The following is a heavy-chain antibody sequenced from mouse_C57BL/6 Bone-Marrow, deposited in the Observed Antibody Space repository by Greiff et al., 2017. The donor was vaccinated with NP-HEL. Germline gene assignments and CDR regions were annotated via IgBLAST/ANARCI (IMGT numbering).Heavy chain of an antibody. J-gene: IGHJ4*01. CDR2: ISNGGGST. D-gene: IGHD1-1*01. V-gene: IGHV5-12*01. CDR3: ARRGFITTVYAMDY. CDR1: GFTFSDYY. Sequence: EVKLMESGGGLVQPGGSLKLSCAASGFTFSDYYMYWVRQTPEKRLEWVAYISNGGGSTYYPDTVKGRFTISRDNAKNTLYLQMSRLKSEDTAMYYCARRGFITTVYAMDYWGQGTSVTVSS.